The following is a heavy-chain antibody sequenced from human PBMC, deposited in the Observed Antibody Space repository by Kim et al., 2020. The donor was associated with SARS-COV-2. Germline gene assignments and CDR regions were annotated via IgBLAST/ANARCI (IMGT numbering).Heavy chain of an antibody. J-gene: IGHJ5*02. Sequence: ASVKVSCKASGYTFTSYAMHWVRQASGQRLEWMGWINAGNGNTKYSQKFQGRVTITRDTSASTAYMGLSSLRSEDTAVYYCARGDYYGSGSYYNRINWFDPWGQGTLVTVSS. CDR2: INAGNGNT. CDR3: ARGDYYGSGSYYNRINWFDP. D-gene: IGHD3-10*01. V-gene: IGHV1-3*01. CDR1: GYTFTSYA.